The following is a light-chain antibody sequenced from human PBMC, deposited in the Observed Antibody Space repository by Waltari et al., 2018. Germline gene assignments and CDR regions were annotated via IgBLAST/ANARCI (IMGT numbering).Light chain of an antibody. J-gene: IGLJ3*02. CDR3: CSYAGSSVLV. V-gene: IGLV2-23*02. Sequence: QSALTQPASMSGAPGQSITNSCTGTSRDVGTYNDVSWSQHRPGRAPQLMIYDVSKRPAGVSIRFSGSKSGNTASLPISRLQAEDAADYYCCSYAGSSVLVFGGGTKLTVV. CDR2: DVS. CDR1: SRDVGTYND.